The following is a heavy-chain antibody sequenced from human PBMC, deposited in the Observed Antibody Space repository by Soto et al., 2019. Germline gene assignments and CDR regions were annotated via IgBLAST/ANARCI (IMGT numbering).Heavy chain of an antibody. V-gene: IGHV3-53*01. J-gene: IGHJ3*02. CDR1: GFAASGNY. Sequence: HPGGSLRLSXAARGFAASGNYMTWVRQPPRKGLEWVSVIHTDGTTFYADSTKGRFTISRDTSKNTVSLHMTNLRVDDTAVYYCVRAPFPAGTHTSNAFDIWGQGTMVTVSS. D-gene: IGHD3-10*01. CDR3: VRAPFPAGTHTSNAFDI. CDR2: IHTDGTT.